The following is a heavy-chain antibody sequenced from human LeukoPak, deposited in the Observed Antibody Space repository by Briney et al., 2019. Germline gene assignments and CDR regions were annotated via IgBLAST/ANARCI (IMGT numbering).Heavy chain of an antibody. V-gene: IGHV4-61*02. CDR2: SYIRGST. Sequence: SQTLSLICTVSGGSISSGSYYWSWIRQPDGKGLEWIGRSYIRGSTDYNPSLKSRVTMSVDTSKNQFSLKLNSVTAADTAVYYCARIGYGSGSPTNLWGQGTLVTVSS. J-gene: IGHJ5*02. CDR3: ARIGYGSGSPTNL. D-gene: IGHD3-10*01. CDR1: GGSISSGSYY.